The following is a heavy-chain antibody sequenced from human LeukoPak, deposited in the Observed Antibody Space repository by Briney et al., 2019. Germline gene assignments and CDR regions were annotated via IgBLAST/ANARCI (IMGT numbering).Heavy chain of an antibody. CDR2: IYYSGST. D-gene: IGHD6-19*01. Sequence: PSETLSLTCTVSGGSISSGDYYWSWIRQPPGKGLEWIGYIYYSGSTNYNPSLKSRVTVSVDTAKNQVSLKLTSVTAADTAVYFCARGGGVAVADYFFDSWGQGTLVTVSS. CDR1: GGSISSGDYY. J-gene: IGHJ4*02. V-gene: IGHV4-30-4*01. CDR3: ARGGGVAVADYFFDS.